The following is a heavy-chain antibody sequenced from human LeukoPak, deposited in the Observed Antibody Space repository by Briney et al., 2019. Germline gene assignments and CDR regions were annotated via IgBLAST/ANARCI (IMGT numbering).Heavy chain of an antibody. V-gene: IGHV3-21*01. D-gene: IGHD3-10*01. J-gene: IGHJ6*02. CDR2: ISSSSSYI. Sequence: GGSLRLSCAASGFTFSSYSMNWVRQAPGKGLEWVSSISSSSSYIYYADSVKGRFTISRDNAKNSLYLQMNSLRAEDTAVYYCARGLRITMVRGAPRDYYYGMDVWGQGTTVTVSS. CDR3: ARGLRITMVRGAPRDYYYGMDV. CDR1: GFTFSSYS.